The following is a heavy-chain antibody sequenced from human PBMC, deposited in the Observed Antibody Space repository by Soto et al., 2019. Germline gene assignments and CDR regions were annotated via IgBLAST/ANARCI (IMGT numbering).Heavy chain of an antibody. CDR2: IYYSGST. D-gene: IGHD2-2*01. Sequence: TLSLTCTVFGGSISSYYWSWIRQPPGKGLEWIGYIYYSGSTNYNPSLKSRVTISVDTSKNQFSLKLSSVTAADTAVYYCARRSTYCSSTSCYADFDYWGQGTLVTVSS. V-gene: IGHV4-59*08. CDR1: GGSISSYY. J-gene: IGHJ4*02. CDR3: ARRSTYCSSTSCYADFDY.